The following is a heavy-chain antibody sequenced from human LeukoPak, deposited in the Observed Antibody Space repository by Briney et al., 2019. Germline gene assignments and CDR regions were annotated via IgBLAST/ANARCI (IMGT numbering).Heavy chain of an antibody. CDR3: ASGVGFWSGYWGY. J-gene: IGHJ4*02. D-gene: IGHD3-3*01. CDR1: GGSFSSYY. Sequence: SETLSLTCAVYGGSFSSYYWSWIRQPPGKGLEWIGEIHHSGSTNYNPSLKSRVTISVDTSKNQFSLKLSSVTAADTAVYYCASGVGFWSGYWGYWGQGTLVTVSS. V-gene: IGHV4-34*01. CDR2: IHHSGST.